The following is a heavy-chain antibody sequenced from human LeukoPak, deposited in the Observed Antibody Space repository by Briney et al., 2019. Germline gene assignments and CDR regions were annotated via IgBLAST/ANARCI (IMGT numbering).Heavy chain of an antibody. D-gene: IGHD1-26*01. V-gene: IGHV3-21*01. CDR3: ARGRYSGTYLFDN. Sequence: GGSLRLSCAASGFTFSSYNMNWVRQAPGKGLEWVSSITSSSSYIYYADSVKGRFTISRDNAKNSLYLQMSGLRAEDTAVYYCARGRYSGTYLFDNWGQGTLVTVSS. CDR2: ITSSSSYI. J-gene: IGHJ4*02. CDR1: GFTFSSYN.